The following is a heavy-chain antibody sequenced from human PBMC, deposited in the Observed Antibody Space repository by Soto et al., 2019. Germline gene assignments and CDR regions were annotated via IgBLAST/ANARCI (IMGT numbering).Heavy chain of an antibody. CDR3: VRVFDTYYFDL. CDR2: IWSDGSNK. J-gene: IGHJ4*02. D-gene: IGHD3-9*01. V-gene: IGHV3-33*01. Sequence: GGPRKSSGERPGFPFGPYAWHWVGQAPGKGLEWVALIWSDGSNKYYADSVKGRFTISRDNSKKTLYLQMNSLRAEDTAVYYCVRVFDTYYFDLWGQGNMVTVSS. CDR1: GFPFGPYA.